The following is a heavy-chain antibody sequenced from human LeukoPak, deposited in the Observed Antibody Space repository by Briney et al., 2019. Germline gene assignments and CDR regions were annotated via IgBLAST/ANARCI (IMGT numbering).Heavy chain of an antibody. CDR1: GFTFSDYW. Sequence: HPGGSLRLSCVVSGFTFSDYWMSWARQAPGKGLEWVANINRDGNERYYVDSVKGRFTISRDNAKNSLYLQMNSLRAEDTAVYYCATNNGGYTYALDWGQGTLVAVSS. D-gene: IGHD3-16*01. CDR2: INRDGNER. J-gene: IGHJ4*02. CDR3: ATNNGGYTYALD. V-gene: IGHV3-7*01.